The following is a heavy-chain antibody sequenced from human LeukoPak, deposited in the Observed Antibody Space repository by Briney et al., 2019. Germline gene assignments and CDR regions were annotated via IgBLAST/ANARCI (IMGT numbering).Heavy chain of an antibody. CDR2: IRKKYFGGTT. D-gene: IGHD6-19*01. Sequence: GGSLRVSCTISGFSVGEYAMSWFRQAPGKGLEWVAFIRKKYFGGTTEYAASVKGRFTVSRDDSESIAYLQMNSLKTEDTAVYYCTRGRYSTGWDFDYWGQGTLVTVSS. J-gene: IGHJ4*02. CDR1: GFSVGEYA. CDR3: TRGRYSTGWDFDY. V-gene: IGHV3-49*03.